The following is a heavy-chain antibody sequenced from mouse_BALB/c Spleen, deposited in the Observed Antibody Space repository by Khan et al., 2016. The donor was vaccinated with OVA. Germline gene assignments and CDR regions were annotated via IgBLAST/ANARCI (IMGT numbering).Heavy chain of an antibody. CDR1: GYSITSEYA. CDR3: EIKDYYDYDPFPY. Sequence: EVQLVESGPGLVKPSQSLSLTCTVTGYSITSEYAWNWIRQFPGNKLEWMGYISYSGNPRYNPSLKSRISITRDTSKNQFFLQLNSVTTEDTATYYSEIKDYYDYDPFPYWGQGTLVTVSA. D-gene: IGHD2-4*01. V-gene: IGHV3-2*02. J-gene: IGHJ3*01. CDR2: ISYSGNP.